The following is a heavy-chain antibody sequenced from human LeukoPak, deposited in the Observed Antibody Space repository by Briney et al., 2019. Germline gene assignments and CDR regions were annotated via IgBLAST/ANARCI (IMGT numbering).Heavy chain of an antibody. Sequence: SVKVSCKASGGTFSNYAITWLRQAPGQGLEWMGRIIPMFGTANYAQKFQSGVTITTDVSTSTAYMELSSLRSEDTAVYYCARGNFDSSGWYFDYWGQGTLVTVSS. D-gene: IGHD3-22*01. V-gene: IGHV1-69*05. CDR3: ARGNFDSSGWYFDY. J-gene: IGHJ4*02. CDR2: IIPMFGTA. CDR1: GGTFSNYA.